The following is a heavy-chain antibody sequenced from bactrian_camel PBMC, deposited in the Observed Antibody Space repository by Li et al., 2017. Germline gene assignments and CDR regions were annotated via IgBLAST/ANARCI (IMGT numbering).Heavy chain of an antibody. Sequence: VQLVESGGGLVQPGGSLRISCEASGFTVSAYAMSWVRQAPGKGLGWVSGILSDGTNTDYADFAKGRFTISRDNAKNTLYLQMNTLRSEDTALYYCAQAYHNLGTRVYRGQGTQVTVS. V-gene: IGHV3S7*01. CDR3: AQAYHNLGTRVY. D-gene: IGHD3*01. CDR1: GFTVSAYA. J-gene: IGHJ4*01. CDR2: ILSDGTNT.